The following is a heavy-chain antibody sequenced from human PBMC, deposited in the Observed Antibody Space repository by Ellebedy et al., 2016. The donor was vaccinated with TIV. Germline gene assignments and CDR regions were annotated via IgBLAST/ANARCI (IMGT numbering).Heavy chain of an antibody. CDR1: GGSIRRGGYY. Sequence: SETLSLSXTVSGGSIRRGGYYWSWIRQHPGKGLEWFGYIDYSGSTYYNPSLKGRLKISVDTSKNQFSLRLSSVTAADTAVYYCARAEREGYCSGGSCSTWFDPWGQGTLVTVSS. J-gene: IGHJ5*02. CDR3: ARAEREGYCSGGSCSTWFDP. D-gene: IGHD2-15*01. V-gene: IGHV4-31*03. CDR2: IDYSGST.